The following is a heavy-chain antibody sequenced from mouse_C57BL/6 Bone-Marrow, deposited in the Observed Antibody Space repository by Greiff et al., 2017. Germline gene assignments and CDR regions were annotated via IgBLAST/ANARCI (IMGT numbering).Heavy chain of an antibody. J-gene: IGHJ4*01. CDR2: ISSGGSYT. CDR3: AAQALFLYAMDY. Sequence: EVQVVESGGDLVKPGGSLKLSCAASGFTFSSYGMSWVRQTPDKRLEWVATISSGGSYTYYPDSVKGRFTISRDTAKNTLYLQMSSLKSEDTAMYYCAAQALFLYAMDYWGQGTSVTVSS. V-gene: IGHV5-6*01. CDR1: GFTFSSYG. D-gene: IGHD3-2*02.